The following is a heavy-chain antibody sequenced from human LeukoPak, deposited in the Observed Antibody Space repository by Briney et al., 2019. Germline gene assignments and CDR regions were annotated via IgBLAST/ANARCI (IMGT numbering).Heavy chain of an antibody. Sequence: ASETLSLTCTVSGGSISSDYWSWIRQPPGKGLEWIGYIYYRGSTNYNPSLKSRVTISVDTSKNQFSLKLSSVTAADTAVYYCARGRNRYCTNGVCYAYYYYYGMDVWGQGTTVTVSS. D-gene: IGHD2-8*01. CDR3: ARGRNRYCTNGVCYAYYYYYGMDV. CDR2: IYYRGST. V-gene: IGHV4-59*12. CDR1: GGSISSDY. J-gene: IGHJ6*02.